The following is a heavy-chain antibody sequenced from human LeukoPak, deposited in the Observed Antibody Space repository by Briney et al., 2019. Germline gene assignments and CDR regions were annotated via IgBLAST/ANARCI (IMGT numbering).Heavy chain of an antibody. CDR3: AREGSYYFDC. CDR1: GFTFSSYQ. V-gene: IGHV3-48*03. CDR2: ISPSGNTI. J-gene: IGHJ4*02. Sequence: GGSLRLSCAASGFTFSSYQMHWVRQAPGKGLEWVSYISPSGNTIYYADSVKGRFTISRDNAKNSLYLQMNSLRAEDTAVYYCAREGSYYFDCWGQGTLVTVSS.